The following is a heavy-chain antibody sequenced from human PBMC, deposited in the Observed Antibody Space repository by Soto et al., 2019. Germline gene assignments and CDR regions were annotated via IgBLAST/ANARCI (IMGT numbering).Heavy chain of an antibody. J-gene: IGHJ4*02. CDR2: ISYDGRNN. D-gene: IGHD6-19*01. V-gene: IGHV3-33*05. Sequence: SGFTFSSYGMHWVRQAPGKGLEWVAVISYDGRNNNYADSVRGRFTISRDNSKNTLYLQMNSLRAGGTAVYYCARDRMLAVAGFDYWGQGTLVTVSS. CDR1: GFTFSSYG. CDR3: ARDRMLAVAGFDY.